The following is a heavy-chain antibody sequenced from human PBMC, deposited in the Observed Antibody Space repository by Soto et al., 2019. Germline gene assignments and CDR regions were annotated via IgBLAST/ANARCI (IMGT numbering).Heavy chain of an antibody. D-gene: IGHD2-2*01. CDR1: GYSFTTYG. V-gene: IGHV1-18*01. CDR3: ARGYCNSPSCSGRDWFDP. CDR2: VSAYNGDT. J-gene: IGHJ5*02. Sequence: QVQLVQSGAEVKKPGASVKVSCKASGYSFTTYGINWVRQAPGLGLEWMGWVSAYNGDTKYAQKLQGRVTMTTDTSTTTASMELRSLRSDDTAVHFCARGYCNSPSCSGRDWFDPWGQGTLVTVSP.